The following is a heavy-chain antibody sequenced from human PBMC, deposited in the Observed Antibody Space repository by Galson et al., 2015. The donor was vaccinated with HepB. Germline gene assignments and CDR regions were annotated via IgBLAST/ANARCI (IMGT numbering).Heavy chain of an antibody. V-gene: IGHV3-48*03. J-gene: IGHJ6*02. CDR2: ISSSGSTI. Sequence: SLRLSCAASGFTFSGFEMNWVRQAPGKGLEWVSYISSSGSTIYYADSVKGRFTISRDKAKNSLYLQMNSLRAEDTAVYYCARDLYYMTLSSWYYYCGMDVWGHGNYVTVSS. CDR3: ARDLYYMTLSSWYYYCGMDV. D-gene: IGHD6-13*01. CDR1: GFTFSGFE.